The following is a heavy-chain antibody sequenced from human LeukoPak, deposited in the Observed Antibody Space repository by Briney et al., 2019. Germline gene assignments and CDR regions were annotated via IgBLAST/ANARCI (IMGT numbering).Heavy chain of an antibody. CDR2: IIPIFGTA. CDR1: GGTFSSYA. V-gene: IGHV1-69*13. J-gene: IGHJ4*02. Sequence: ASVRVSCKASGGTFSSYAISWVRQTPGQGLEWMGGIIPIFGTANYGQEFQGRVTITADESTSTAYMELSSLRSEDTAVNYCASGKKWFFDYWGQGTLVTVSS. D-gene: IGHD3-22*01. CDR3: ASGKKWFFDY.